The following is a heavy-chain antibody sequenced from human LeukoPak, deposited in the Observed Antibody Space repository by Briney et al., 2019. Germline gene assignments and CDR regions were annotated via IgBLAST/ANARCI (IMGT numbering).Heavy chain of an antibody. CDR1: GGSVTSTNW. Sequence: SETLSLTCDVSGGSVTSTNWWTWFRQPPGKGLEWIGEFHLDGRTNYNPSLKSRLVMSADLPENHISLKLTSVTAADTAVYYCAREGGFYRPLDYSGQGTLVTVS. CDR2: FHLDGRT. CDR3: AREGGFYRPLDY. D-gene: IGHD6-25*01. V-gene: IGHV4-4*02. J-gene: IGHJ4*02.